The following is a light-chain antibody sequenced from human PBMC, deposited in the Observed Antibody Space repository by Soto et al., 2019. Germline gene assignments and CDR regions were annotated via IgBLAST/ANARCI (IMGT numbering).Light chain of an antibody. CDR1: QAISSY. CDR2: AAS. Sequence: DIQLTQAPSFLSASAGYRVSITCRASQAISSYLAWYQQKPGRAPKLLIYAASTLQSGVPSRFSGSGSGTEFTLTITSLQPEDFATYYCQQLNSLPITFGQGTRLEI. V-gene: IGKV1-9*01. J-gene: IGKJ5*01. CDR3: QQLNSLPIT.